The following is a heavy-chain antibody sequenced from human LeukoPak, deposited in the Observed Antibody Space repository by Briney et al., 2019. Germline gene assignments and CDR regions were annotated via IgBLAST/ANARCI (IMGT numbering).Heavy chain of an antibody. CDR3: ARDGLIAVAGFDY. D-gene: IGHD6-19*01. CDR1: GYTLTELS. V-gene: IGHV1-2*04. CDR2: INPNSGGT. Sequence: ASVKVSCKVSGYTLTELSMHWVRQAPGQGLEWMGWINPNSGGTNYAQKFQGWVTMTRDTSISTAYMELSRLRSDDTAVYYCARDGLIAVAGFDYWGQGTLVTVSS. J-gene: IGHJ4*02.